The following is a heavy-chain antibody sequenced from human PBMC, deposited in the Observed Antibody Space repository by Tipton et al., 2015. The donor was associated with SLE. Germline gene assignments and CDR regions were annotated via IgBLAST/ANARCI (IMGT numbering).Heavy chain of an antibody. CDR2: INWDSDII. D-gene: IGHD3-3*01. CDR1: GFTFHDYA. J-gene: IGHJ4*02. CDR3: AKGPEWLSY. Sequence: SLRLSCAASGFTFHDYAMHWVRQAPGKGLEWVSSINWDSDIIGYAGSVKGRFTISRDNAKNSLYLQMDSLSAEDTAFYYCAKGPEWLSYWGQGTLVTVSS. V-gene: IGHV3-9*01.